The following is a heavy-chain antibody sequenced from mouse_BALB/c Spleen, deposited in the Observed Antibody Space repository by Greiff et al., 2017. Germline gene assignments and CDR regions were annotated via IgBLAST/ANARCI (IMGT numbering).Heavy chain of an antibody. CDR3: ARDRYDDGGFDY. CDR1: GFSLTSYG. Sequence: VKLMESGPGLVQPSQSLSITCTVSGFSLTSYGVHWVRQSPGKGLEWLGVIWSGGSTDYNAAFISRLSISKDNSKSQVFFKMNSLQANDTAIYYCARDRYDDGGFDYWGQGTTLTVSS. J-gene: IGHJ2*01. V-gene: IGHV2-2*02. D-gene: IGHD2-14*01. CDR2: IWSGGST.